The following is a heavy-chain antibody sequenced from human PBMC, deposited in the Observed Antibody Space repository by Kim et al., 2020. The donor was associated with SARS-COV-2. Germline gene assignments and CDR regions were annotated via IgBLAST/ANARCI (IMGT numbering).Heavy chain of an antibody. CDR3: AKKGPIGVAAAGYFDY. Sequence: GGSLRLSCAASGFTFDDYAMHWVRQAPGKGPEWVSGISWNSGSIGYADSVKGRFTISRDNAKNSLYLQMNSLRAEDTALYYCAKKGPIGVAAAGYFDYWGQGTLVTVSS. V-gene: IGHV3-9*01. CDR1: GFTFDDYA. J-gene: IGHJ4*02. CDR2: ISWNSGSI. D-gene: IGHD6-13*01.